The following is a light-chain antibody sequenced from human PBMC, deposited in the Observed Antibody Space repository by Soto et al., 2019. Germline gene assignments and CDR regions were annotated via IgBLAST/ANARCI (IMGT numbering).Light chain of an antibody. CDR3: QQRKHWPPLT. V-gene: IGKV3-11*01. CDR2: DAS. CDR1: HSVDIY. Sequence: ETVLTQSPATLSLSPGERATLSCRASHSVDIYLAWYQQKPGQAPRLLIYDASNRATGIPDRFTGSGSGTDFNLTISSLEPEDFAVYYCQQRKHWPPLTFGGGTKVEMK. J-gene: IGKJ4*01.